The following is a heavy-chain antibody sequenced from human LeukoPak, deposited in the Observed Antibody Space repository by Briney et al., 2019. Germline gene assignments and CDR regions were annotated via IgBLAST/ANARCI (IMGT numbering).Heavy chain of an antibody. J-gene: IGHJ4*02. CDR2: ISTNGGST. Sequence: PGGSLRLSCAASGFTFSSYAMHWVRQAPGKGLEYVSAISTNGGSTYYANSVKGRFTISRDNPKNTLYLQMGSLRAEDMAVYYCAGTYCSSTSCLVDYWGQGTLVTVSS. CDR3: AGTYCSSTSCLVDY. V-gene: IGHV3-64*01. CDR1: GFTFSSYA. D-gene: IGHD2-2*01.